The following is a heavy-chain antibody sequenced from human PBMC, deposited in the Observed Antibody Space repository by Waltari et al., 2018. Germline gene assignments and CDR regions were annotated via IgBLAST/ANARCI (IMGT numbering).Heavy chain of an antibody. D-gene: IGHD6-13*01. V-gene: IGHV3-30*18. J-gene: IGHJ4*02. Sequence: QVQVVESGGGLVQPGRSLRLSCEASGFTFSTYGIHWVRQAPGKGLEWVELISYDEGKKQYGEAGKGRFTISRDNSKNTVYLEMNSLRPEDTALYYCAKDELELGSSSSCFLIDKWGQGTLVTVSS. CDR3: AKDELELGSSSSCFLIDK. CDR2: ISYDEGKK. CDR1: GFTFSTYG.